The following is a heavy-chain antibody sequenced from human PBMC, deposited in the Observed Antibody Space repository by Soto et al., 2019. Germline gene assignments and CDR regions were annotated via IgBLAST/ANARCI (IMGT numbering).Heavy chain of an antibody. CDR3: AREGSTGMTRCYWIDC. CDR2: MVSDGSTI. D-gene: IGHD1-1*01. V-gene: IGHV3-33*01. J-gene: IGHJ4*02. CDR1: GFTFSTSV. Sequence: QVQMVASGGGVVRPGTSLRLSCAASGFTFSTSVMHWVRQAPGKGLEWVALMVSDGSTIHYADSVKGRFTISRDNSKNTLFLQMDSLRAEDTAMYSCAREGSTGMTRCYWIDCWGQGTLVTVSS.